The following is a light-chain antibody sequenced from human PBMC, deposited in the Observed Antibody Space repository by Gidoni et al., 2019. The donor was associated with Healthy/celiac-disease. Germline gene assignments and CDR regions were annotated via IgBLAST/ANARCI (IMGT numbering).Light chain of an antibody. CDR1: QSVSIY. V-gene: IGKV3-11*01. CDR3: QQRSNWPFSLT. Sequence: EIVLTQSPATLSLSPGERATLSCRASQSVSIYLAWYQQKPGQAPRLLIYDASNRATGIPARFSGSGSGTDFTLTISSLEPEDFAVYYCQQRSNWPFSLTFGGGTKVEIK. CDR2: DAS. J-gene: IGKJ4*01.